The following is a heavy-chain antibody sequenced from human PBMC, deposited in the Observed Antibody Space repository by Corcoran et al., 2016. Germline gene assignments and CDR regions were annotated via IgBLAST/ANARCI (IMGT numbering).Heavy chain of an antibody. J-gene: IGHJ6*02. CDR2: ISAYNGNT. Sequence: QVQLVQSGAEVKKPGASVKVSCKASGYTFTSYGISWVRQAPGQGLEWMGWISAYNGNTNYAQKLQGRVTMTTDTSTSTAYMELRSLRSDDTAVYYWAREQRSSGWYVAYYYGMDVWGQGTTVTVSS. D-gene: IGHD6-19*01. V-gene: IGHV1-18*01. CDR1: GYTFTSYG. CDR3: AREQRSSGWYVAYYYGMDV.